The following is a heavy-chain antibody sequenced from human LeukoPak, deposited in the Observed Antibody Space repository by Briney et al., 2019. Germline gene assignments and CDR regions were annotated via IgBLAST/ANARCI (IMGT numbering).Heavy chain of an antibody. CDR3: ARGNYGDYEGFFFSDY. Sequence: GGSLRLSCAASGFTSGDYGMGWVRQAPGKGLEWVSYISSSGSTIYYADSVKGRFTISRDNAKNSLYLQMNSLRAEDTAVYYCARGNYGDYEGFFFSDYWGQGTLVTVSS. V-gene: IGHV3-11*01. CDR1: GFTSGDYG. J-gene: IGHJ4*02. D-gene: IGHD4-17*01. CDR2: ISSSGSTI.